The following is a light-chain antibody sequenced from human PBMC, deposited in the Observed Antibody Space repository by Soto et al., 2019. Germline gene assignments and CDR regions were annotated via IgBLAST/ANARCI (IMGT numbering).Light chain of an antibody. J-gene: IGKJ4*01. V-gene: IGKV3-20*01. CDR3: QPYGSSRFT. Sequence: EIVLTQSPGTLSLSPGERATLSCRASQSVSSSYLAWYQQKPGQAPRLLIYGASSRATGIPDRFSGSGSGTDFTLTISRLEPEDFAVYYCQPYGSSRFTFGGGTKVEIK. CDR1: QSVSSSY. CDR2: GAS.